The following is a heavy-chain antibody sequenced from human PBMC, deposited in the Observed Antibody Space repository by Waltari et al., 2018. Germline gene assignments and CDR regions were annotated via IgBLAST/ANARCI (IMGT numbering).Heavy chain of an antibody. D-gene: IGHD2-2*01. CDR2: IYHSGST. V-gene: IGHV4-30-2*01. CDR3: ARAPELGSTSSARWYYFDY. J-gene: IGHJ4*02. CDR1: GGSISSGGYS. Sequence: QLQLQESGSGLVKPSQTLSLTCAVSGGSISSGGYSWSWIRPPPGKGLEWIGYIYHSGSTYYNPSLKSRVTISVDRSKNQFSLKLSSVTAADTAVYYCARAPELGSTSSARWYYFDYWGQGTLVTVSS.